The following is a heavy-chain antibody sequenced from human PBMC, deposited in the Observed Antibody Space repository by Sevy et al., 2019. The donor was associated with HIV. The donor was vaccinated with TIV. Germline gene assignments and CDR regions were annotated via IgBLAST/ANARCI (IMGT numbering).Heavy chain of an antibody. CDR3: AKDRYYFDSSGYYYHHDAFDV. D-gene: IGHD3-22*01. CDR2: ISGSGAIT. CDR1: GFTSTPYA. Sequence: GGSLRLSCATSGFTSTPYAVAWVRQAPGKGLEWVAAISGSGAITYYADSRKARLIISRDRTNNTVYLQMNRLRAEDTALYYCAKDRYYFDSSGYYYHHDAFDVWGQGTMVTVSS. J-gene: IGHJ3*01. V-gene: IGHV3-23*01.